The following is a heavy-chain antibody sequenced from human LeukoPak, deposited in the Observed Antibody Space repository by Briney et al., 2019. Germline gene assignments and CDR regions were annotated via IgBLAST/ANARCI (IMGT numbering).Heavy chain of an antibody. CDR1: GFTFSSYS. J-gene: IGHJ4*02. D-gene: IGHD2-15*01. V-gene: IGHV3-21*04. CDR3: ARPSGYCSGGSCFPFDS. CDR2: ISSSSSYI. Sequence: GGSLRLSCAASGFTFSSYSMNWVRQAPGKGLEWVSCISSSSSYIYYADSVKGRFTISRDNAKNSLYLQMNSLRAEDTAVYYCARPSGYCSGGSCFPFDSWGQGTLVTVSS.